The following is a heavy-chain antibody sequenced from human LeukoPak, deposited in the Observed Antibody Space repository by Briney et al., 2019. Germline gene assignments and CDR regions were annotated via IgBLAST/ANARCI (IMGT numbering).Heavy chain of an antibody. J-gene: IGHJ3*02. CDR2: IYSGGGT. CDR3: ARGSTRAFDI. Sequence: PGGSLRLSCAPSGFTVSSNYMTWVRQAPGKGLECVSVIYSGGGTYYADSVMGRFTISRDNSKNTVYLQMNSLRVEDTAVYYCARGSTRAFDIWGQGTMVTVSS. CDR1: GFTVSSNY. D-gene: IGHD2/OR15-2a*01. V-gene: IGHV3-53*01.